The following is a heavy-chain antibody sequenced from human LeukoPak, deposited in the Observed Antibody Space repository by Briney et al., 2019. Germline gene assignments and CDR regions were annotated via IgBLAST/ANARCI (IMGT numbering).Heavy chain of an antibody. CDR1: GGTFSSYA. V-gene: IGHV1-69*04. CDR3: ASPNYSSSWGYFDY. Sequence: GASVKVSCKASGGTFSSYAISWVRQAPGQGLEWMGRIIPILGIANYAQKFQGRVTITADKSTSTAYMELSSLRSEDTAVYYRASPNYSSSWGYFDYWGQGTLVTVSS. D-gene: IGHD6-13*01. CDR2: IIPILGIA. J-gene: IGHJ4*02.